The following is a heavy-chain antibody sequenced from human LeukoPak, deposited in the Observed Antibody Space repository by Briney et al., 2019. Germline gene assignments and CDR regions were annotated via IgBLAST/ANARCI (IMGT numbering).Heavy chain of an antibody. Sequence: GGSLRLSCAASGFTFNNDIMNWVRQAPGKGLEWVSSISSRSDYIYYADSVKGRFTISRDNAKNSLYLQMNRLRAEDTAVYYCARKMGTLGHAFDIWGQGTMVTVSS. CDR3: ARKMGTLGHAFDI. V-gene: IGHV3-21*01. CDR2: ISSRSDYI. J-gene: IGHJ3*02. D-gene: IGHD7-27*01. CDR1: GFTFNNDI.